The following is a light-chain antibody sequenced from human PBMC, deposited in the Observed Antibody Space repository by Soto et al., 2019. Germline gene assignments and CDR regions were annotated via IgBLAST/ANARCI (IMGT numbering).Light chain of an antibody. J-gene: IGKJ4*01. CDR1: QSVSSY. Sequence: EIVLTQSPVTLSLSPGERATLSCRASQSVSSYLAWYQEKPGQAPRLLIYDASKRATGIPARFSGSGSGTDFTLTISSLEPEDFAVYYCQQRSKWPSTFGGGTKVEIK. CDR2: DAS. V-gene: IGKV3-11*01. CDR3: QQRSKWPST.